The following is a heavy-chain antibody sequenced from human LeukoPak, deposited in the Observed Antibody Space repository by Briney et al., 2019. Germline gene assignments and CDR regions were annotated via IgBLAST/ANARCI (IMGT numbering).Heavy chain of an antibody. Sequence: ASETLSLTCTVSGVSTSSSSYYWGWVRQPPGKGLEWIGSIYYSGSTYYNPSLKSRVTISVDTSKNQFSLKLSSMTAADTAVYYCASLGSSGYYEPYYFDYWGQGTLVTVSS. D-gene: IGHD3-22*01. J-gene: IGHJ4*02. CDR2: IYYSGST. CDR3: ASLGSSGYYEPYYFDY. CDR1: GVSTSSSSYY. V-gene: IGHV4-39*01.